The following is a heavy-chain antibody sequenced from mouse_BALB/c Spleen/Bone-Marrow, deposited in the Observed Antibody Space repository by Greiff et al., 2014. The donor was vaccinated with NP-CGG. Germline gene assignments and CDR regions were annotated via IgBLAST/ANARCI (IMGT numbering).Heavy chain of an antibody. Sequence: DVQLVESGGGLVQPGGSRKLPCAASGFTFSSFGMHWVRQAPEKGLEWVAYISSGSSTIYYADTVKGRFTISRDNPKNTLFLQMTSLRSEDTAMYYCARDDYDYAMDYWGQGTSVTVSS. D-gene: IGHD2-4*01. CDR2: ISSGSSTI. V-gene: IGHV5-17*02. CDR3: ARDDYDYAMDY. CDR1: GFTFSSFG. J-gene: IGHJ4*01.